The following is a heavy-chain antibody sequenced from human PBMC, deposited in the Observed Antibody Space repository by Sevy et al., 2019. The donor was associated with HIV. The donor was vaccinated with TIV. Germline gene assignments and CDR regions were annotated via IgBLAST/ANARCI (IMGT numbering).Heavy chain of an antibody. V-gene: IGHV3-30*18. D-gene: IGHD3-9*01. CDR3: AKDILGDNSPWFFFDY. Sequence: GGSLRLSCAGSGFTFRSYGIHWVRQSPGKGLEWVTFISFDGRNTYSADSVKGRFTVSRDNSNNAVYLQINNLRTEDTAMYYCAKDILGDNSPWFFFDYWGQRTQVTVSS. CDR2: ISFDGRNT. CDR1: GFTFRSYG. J-gene: IGHJ4*02.